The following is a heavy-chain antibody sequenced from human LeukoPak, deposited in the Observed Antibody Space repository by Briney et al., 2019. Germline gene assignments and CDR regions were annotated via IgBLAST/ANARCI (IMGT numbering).Heavy chain of an antibody. CDR1: RFTFSSYS. J-gene: IGHJ6*04. D-gene: IGHD3-10*02. CDR3: AELGITMIGGV. Sequence: GGSLRLSCTASRFTFSSYSMNWVRQAPGKGLEWVSSISSSSSYIYYADSVKGRFTISRDNAKNSLYLQMNSLRAEDTAVYYCAELGITMIGGVWGKGTTVTISS. CDR2: ISSSSSYI. V-gene: IGHV3-21*01.